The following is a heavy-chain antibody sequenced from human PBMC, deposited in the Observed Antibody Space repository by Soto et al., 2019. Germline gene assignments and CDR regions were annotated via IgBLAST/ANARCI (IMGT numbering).Heavy chain of an antibody. CDR2: IIPIFGIA. CDR3: SIWADGVGSESAYEI. V-gene: IGHV1-69*02. J-gene: IGHJ3*02. CDR1: GGTFSTYI. Sequence: VQLVQSGAEVKKPGSSVKVSCQVSGGTFSTYIITWVRQAPGQGLEWMGRIIPIFGIADYAQKFKGGVTITADRSTNLTYLELRSLISDDPAVYYCSIWADGVGSESAYEIWGQWTLVTVSS. D-gene: IGHD2-8*02.